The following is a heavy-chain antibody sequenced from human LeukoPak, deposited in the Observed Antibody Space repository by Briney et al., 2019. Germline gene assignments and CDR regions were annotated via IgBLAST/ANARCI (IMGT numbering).Heavy chain of an antibody. D-gene: IGHD3-22*01. CDR2: TYYRSKWYN. V-gene: IGHV6-1*01. CDR1: GDSVSSNSAA. CDR3: ARYYYDSSGEPYGMDV. J-gene: IGHJ6*02. Sequence: SQTLSLTCAISGDSVSSNSAAWNWIRQSPSRGLEWLGRTYYRSKWYNDYAVSVKSRITINPGTSKNQFSLQLNSVTPEDTAVYYCARYYYDSSGEPYGMDVWGQGTTVTVSS.